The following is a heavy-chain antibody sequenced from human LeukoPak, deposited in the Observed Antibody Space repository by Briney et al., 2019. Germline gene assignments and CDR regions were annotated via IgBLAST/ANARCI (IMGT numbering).Heavy chain of an antibody. Sequence: SETLSLTCTVSGGSISSYWGWIRQPPGRGLEWIGSVHFSGTTYYNPSLKSRVTLSIDTSKNKFSLKLSSVTAADTAVYFCAGDPELADYDSWSGYHRKSWFDPWGQGTLVTVSS. J-gene: IGHJ5*02. D-gene: IGHD3-3*01. V-gene: IGHV4-39*07. CDR2: VHFSGTT. CDR1: GGSISSY. CDR3: AGDPELADYDSWSGYHRKSWFDP.